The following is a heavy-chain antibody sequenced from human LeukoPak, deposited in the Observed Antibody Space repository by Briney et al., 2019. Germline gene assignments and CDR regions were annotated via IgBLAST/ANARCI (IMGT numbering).Heavy chain of an antibody. J-gene: IGHJ4*02. V-gene: IGHV3-30*18. Sequence: GRSLRLSCAASGFTFSSYGMHWVRQAPGKGLEWVAVISYDGSNKYYADSVKSRFTISRDNSKNTLYLQMNSLRAEDTAVYYCAKDPSPYYYDSSGYPAYWGQGTLVTVSS. CDR1: GFTFSSYG. CDR3: AKDPSPYYYDSSGYPAY. D-gene: IGHD3-22*01. CDR2: ISYDGSNK.